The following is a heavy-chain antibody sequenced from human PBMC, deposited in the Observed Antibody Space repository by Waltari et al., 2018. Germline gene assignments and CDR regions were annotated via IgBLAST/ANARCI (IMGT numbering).Heavy chain of an antibody. Sequence: EVQLVESGGGLVQTGGSLRLACAASGFTFSSYWMSWVRQAPGKGLEWVANIKQDGREEYYVDSVKGRFTISRDNAKNSLYLQMSSLRAEDTAVYYCARLNSGYEGFDYWGQGTLVTVSS. V-gene: IGHV3-7*01. CDR1: GFTFSSYW. CDR2: IKQDGREE. D-gene: IGHD5-12*01. CDR3: ARLNSGYEGFDY. J-gene: IGHJ4*02.